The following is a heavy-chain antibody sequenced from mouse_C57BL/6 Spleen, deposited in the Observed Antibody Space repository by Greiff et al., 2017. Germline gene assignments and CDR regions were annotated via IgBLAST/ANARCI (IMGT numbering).Heavy chain of an antibody. CDR3: TRPLNSAWFAY. CDR1: GYTFTDYE. CDR2: IDPETGGT. D-gene: IGHD1-3*01. Sequence: QVQLQQSGAELVRPGASVTLSCKASGYTFTDYEMHWVKQTPVHGLEWIGAIDPETGGTAYNQKFKGKAILTADKSSSTAYMELRSLTSEDSAVYYCTRPLNSAWFAYWGQGTLVTVSA. V-gene: IGHV1-15*01. J-gene: IGHJ3*01.